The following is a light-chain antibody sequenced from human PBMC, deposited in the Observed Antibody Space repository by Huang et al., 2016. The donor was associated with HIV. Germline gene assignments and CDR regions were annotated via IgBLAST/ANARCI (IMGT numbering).Light chain of an antibody. Sequence: EIVLTQSPATRSMSPGQRATLSCRASQSVSRNLALFQQKPGQAPRLLIYGASTRATGSPARFSGSGSGTEFTLTISSLQSEDFAVYYCQQYNNWPPMYTFGQGTKLEV. J-gene: IGKJ2*01. CDR1: QSVSRN. CDR3: QQYNNWPPMYT. V-gene: IGKV3-15*01. CDR2: GAS.